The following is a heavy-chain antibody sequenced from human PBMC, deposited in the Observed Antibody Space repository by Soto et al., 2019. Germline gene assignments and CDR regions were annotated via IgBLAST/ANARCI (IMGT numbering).Heavy chain of an antibody. CDR2: LSSDGFGT. Sequence: QTGGSLRLSCAASGFTLSAYWMHWVRQAPGRGLEWVSRLSSDGFGTAYADSVKGRFHISRDNARNTLFLQMNGLRAEDTAVYYCARDLGGPDYWGRGTLVTVSS. V-gene: IGHV3-74*03. J-gene: IGHJ4*02. CDR1: GFTLSAYW. CDR3: ARDLGGPDY. D-gene: IGHD3-16*01.